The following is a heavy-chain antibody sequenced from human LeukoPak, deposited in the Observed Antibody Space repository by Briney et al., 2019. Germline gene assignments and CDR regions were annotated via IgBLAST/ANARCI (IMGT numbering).Heavy chain of an antibody. CDR2: IYHSGST. J-gene: IGHJ4*02. D-gene: IGHD3-22*01. CDR3: AVERYYYYDSSGYRVGYFDY. V-gene: IGHV4-38-2*02. CDR1: GYSISSGYY. Sequence: SETLSLTCTVSGYSISSGYYWGWIRQPPGKGLEWIGSIYHSGSTYYNPSLKSRVTISVDTSKNQFSLKLSSVTAADTAVYYCAVERYYYYDSSGYRVGYFDYWGQGTLVTVSS.